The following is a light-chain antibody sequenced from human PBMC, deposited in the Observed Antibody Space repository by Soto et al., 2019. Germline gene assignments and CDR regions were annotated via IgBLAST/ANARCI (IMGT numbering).Light chain of an antibody. V-gene: IGLV2-23*01. CDR2: EGS. CDR3: HSYAGSKSYV. Sequence: QSVLTQHASMSGYPGQSITISCTGTSSDVGSYTIVSWYQQHPGKAPKLLIYEGSERPSGVSSRFSASESGNRASLTISGLKAEDEADYYCHSYAGSKSYVFGIGTKVTVL. J-gene: IGLJ1*01. CDR1: SSDVGSYTI.